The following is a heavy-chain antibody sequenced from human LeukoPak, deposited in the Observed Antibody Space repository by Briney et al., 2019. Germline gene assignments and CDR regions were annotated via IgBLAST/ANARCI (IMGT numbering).Heavy chain of an antibody. Sequence: GGSLRLSCAASGLTVSGNYMGWVRQAPGKGLEWVSVSYSGGNAYYADSVKGRFTISRDNSRNTMDLQMNSLRAEDTDVYYCARCDSSSWYGIDYWGQGTLVTVSS. J-gene: IGHJ4*02. D-gene: IGHD6-13*01. CDR2: SYSGGNA. CDR1: GLTVSGNY. CDR3: ARCDSSSWYGIDY. V-gene: IGHV3-53*01.